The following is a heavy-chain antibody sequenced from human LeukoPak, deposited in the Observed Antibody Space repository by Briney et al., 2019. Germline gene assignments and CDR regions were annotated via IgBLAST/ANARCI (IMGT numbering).Heavy chain of an antibody. CDR1: GFTFSSYA. Sequence: GGFLRLSCVASGFTFSSYAMSWIRQAPGKGLEWVSAISGSGGSTYYADSVEGRFTISRDNSKNTLYLQMNSLRAEDTAVYYCAKYGLLGYGLRDYFDYWGQGTLDTVSS. J-gene: IGHJ4*02. CDR3: AKYGLLGYGLRDYFDY. CDR2: ISGSGGST. D-gene: IGHD5-12*01. V-gene: IGHV3-23*01.